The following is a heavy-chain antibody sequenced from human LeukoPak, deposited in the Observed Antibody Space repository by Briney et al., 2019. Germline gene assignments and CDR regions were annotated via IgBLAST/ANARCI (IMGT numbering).Heavy chain of an antibody. V-gene: IGHV3-23*01. D-gene: IGHD6-19*01. CDR3: AATIAVAGISYYYYGMDV. CDR1: GGSISGYY. J-gene: IGHJ6*02. CDR2: ISGSGGST. Sequence: ETLSLTCAVYGGSISGYYWSWIGQPRGKGLEWVSAISGSGGSTYYADSVKGRFTISRDNSKNTLYLQMNSLRAEDTAVYYCAATIAVAGISYYYYGMDVWGQGTTVTVSS.